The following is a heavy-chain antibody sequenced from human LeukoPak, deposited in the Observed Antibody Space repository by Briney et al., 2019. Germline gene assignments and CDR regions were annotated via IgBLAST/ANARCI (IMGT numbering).Heavy chain of an antibody. CDR1: GGSISSYY. D-gene: IGHD5-12*01. CDR3: AKGSGYGAQYYYYYMDV. V-gene: IGHV4-4*07. Sequence: SETLSLTCTVSGGSISSYYWSWIRQPAGKGLEWIGRIYTSGSTNYNPSLKSRVTMSVDTSKNQFSLKLSSVTAADTAVYYCAKGSGYGAQYYYYYMDVWGKGTTVTISS. J-gene: IGHJ6*03. CDR2: IYTSGST.